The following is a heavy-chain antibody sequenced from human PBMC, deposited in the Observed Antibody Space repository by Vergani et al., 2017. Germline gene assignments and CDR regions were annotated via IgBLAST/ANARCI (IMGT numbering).Heavy chain of an antibody. CDR1: GFTFSSYA. Sequence: EVQLLESGGGLVQPGGSLRLSCAASGFTFSSYAMSWVRQAPGKGLEWVSAISGSGGSTYYADSLKGRVTISRDNSKNTMYLQMNSLSAEDTAVYYCAKEDYGDYPGYFQHWGQGTLVTVSS. J-gene: IGHJ1*01. D-gene: IGHD4-17*01. V-gene: IGHV3-23*01. CDR2: ISGSGGST. CDR3: AKEDYGDYPGYFQH.